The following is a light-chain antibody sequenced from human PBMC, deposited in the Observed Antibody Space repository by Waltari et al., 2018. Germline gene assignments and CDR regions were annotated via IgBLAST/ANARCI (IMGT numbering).Light chain of an antibody. J-gene: IGKJ2*01. CDR1: QSVGKW. CDR3: QQYNTFSPYT. CDR2: EAS. V-gene: IGKV1-5*01. Sequence: DIQMTQSPSSLSASVGDRVSITCRASQSVGKWLAWYQHKPGRAPTLLIYEASTLQSGVPSRFRGSGSGTDFTLTITDLQTEDSATYYCQQYNTFSPYTFGQGTKVEI.